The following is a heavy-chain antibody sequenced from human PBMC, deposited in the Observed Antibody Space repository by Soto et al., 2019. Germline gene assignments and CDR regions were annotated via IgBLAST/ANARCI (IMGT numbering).Heavy chain of an antibody. J-gene: IGHJ4*02. CDR3: ARVSVGATWPPFDY. Sequence: QVQLVESGGGVVQPGRSLRLSCAASGFTFSSYAMHWVRQAPGKGLEWVAVISYDGSNKYYADSVKGRFTISRDNSKNTLYLQMNSLRAEDTAVYYCARVSVGATWPPFDYWGQGTLVTVSS. D-gene: IGHD1-26*01. CDR1: GFTFSSYA. V-gene: IGHV3-30-3*01. CDR2: ISYDGSNK.